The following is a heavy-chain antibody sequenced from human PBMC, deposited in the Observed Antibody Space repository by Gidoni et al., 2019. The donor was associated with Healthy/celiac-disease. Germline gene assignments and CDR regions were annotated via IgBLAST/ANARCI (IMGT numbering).Heavy chain of an antibody. J-gene: IGHJ6*03. CDR1: GFTFSSYA. D-gene: IGHD1-26*01. V-gene: IGHV3-23*01. CDR3: AKDGDNNSGSYLLHDYYMDV. CDR2: ISGSGGST. Sequence: EVQLLESGGGLVQPGGSLRLSCAASGFTFSSYAMRWVRQAPGKGLEWVSAISGSGGSTYYADSVKGRFTISRDNSKNTLYLQMNSLRAEDTAVYYCAKDGDNNSGSYLLHDYYMDVWGKGTTVTVSS.